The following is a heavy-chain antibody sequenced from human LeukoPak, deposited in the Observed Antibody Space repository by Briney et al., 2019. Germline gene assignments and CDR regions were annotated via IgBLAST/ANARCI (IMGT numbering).Heavy chain of an antibody. D-gene: IGHD3-10*01. V-gene: IGHV4-39*01. CDR2: IYYSGST. Sequence: SETLSLTCTVSGGSISSSSYYWGWIRQPPGKGLEWIGRIYYSGSTYYNPSLKSRVTISVDTCKNHFSLKLSSVTAADTAVYYCARRRVGYAFDIWGQGPMVTVSS. J-gene: IGHJ3*02. CDR3: ARRRVGYAFDI. CDR1: GGSISSSSYY.